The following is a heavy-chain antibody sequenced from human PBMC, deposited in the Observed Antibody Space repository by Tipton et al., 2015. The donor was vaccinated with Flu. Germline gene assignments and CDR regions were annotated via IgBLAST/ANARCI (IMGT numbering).Heavy chain of an antibody. CDR3: ARDKRRDGNSYEKYYYYYYGTDL. CDR2: INPNSGGT. J-gene: IGHJ6*02. CDR1: GYTFTDYY. D-gene: IGHD5-24*01. V-gene: IGHV1-2*06. Sequence: QLVQSGAEVKKPGASVKVSCKASGYTFTDYYMHWVRQAPGQGLEWMGRINPNSGGTNYAQKFQGRVTMTRDTSISTAYMELSRLRSDDTAVYYCARDKRRDGNSYEKYYYYYYGTDLWGQGTTVTVSS.